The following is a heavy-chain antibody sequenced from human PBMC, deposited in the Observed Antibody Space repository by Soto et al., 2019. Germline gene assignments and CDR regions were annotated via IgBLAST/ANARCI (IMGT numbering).Heavy chain of an antibody. CDR3: AREHRGRITMVGGANGVDP. J-gene: IGHJ5*02. CDR1: GGSVSSGSYY. CDR2: IYYSAST. Sequence: SETLSLTCTVSGGSVSSGSYYWSWIRQPPGKALEWIGYIYYSASTNYNPSLKSRGTISVDTSKNQFSLKLSSVTAADTAGYYCAREHRGRITMVGGANGVDPWGQGTLVTVAS. D-gene: IGHD3-10*01. V-gene: IGHV4-61*01.